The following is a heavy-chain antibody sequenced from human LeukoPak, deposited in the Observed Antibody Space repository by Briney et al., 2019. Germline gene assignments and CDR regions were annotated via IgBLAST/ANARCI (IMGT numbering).Heavy chain of an antibody. V-gene: IGHV1-69*13. CDR2: IIPIFGTA. CDR3: ARDTLELRDGWFDP. CDR1: GGTFSSYA. Sequence: SVKVSCKASGGTFSSYAISWVRQAPGQGLEWMGGIIPIFGTANYAQKFQGRVTITADESTSTAYMELSSLRSEDTAVYYCARDTLELRDGWFDPWGQGTLVTVTS. D-gene: IGHD1-7*01. J-gene: IGHJ5*02.